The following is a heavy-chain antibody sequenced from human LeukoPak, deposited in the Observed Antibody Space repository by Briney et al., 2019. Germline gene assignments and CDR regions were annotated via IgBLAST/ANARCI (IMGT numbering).Heavy chain of an antibody. Sequence: GGSLRLSCAASGFTFSSYSMNWVRQAPGKGLEWVSSISSSSSYIYYADSVKGRFTISRDNAKNSLYLQMNSLRAEDTAVYYCARDLHPTPRNIVVVVAATVDAFDIWSQGTMVTVSS. CDR1: GFTFSSYS. CDR2: ISSSSSYI. D-gene: IGHD2-15*01. CDR3: ARDLHPTPRNIVVVVAATVDAFDI. J-gene: IGHJ3*02. V-gene: IGHV3-21*01.